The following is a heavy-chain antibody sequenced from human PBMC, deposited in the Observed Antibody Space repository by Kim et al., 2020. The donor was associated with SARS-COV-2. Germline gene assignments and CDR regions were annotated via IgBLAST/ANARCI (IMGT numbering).Heavy chain of an antibody. CDR1: GFTFGNYW. V-gene: IGHV3-7*02. D-gene: IGHD6-13*01. CDR3: ASGSSSSWSLDDY. CDR2: INGDGTDI. J-gene: IGHJ4*02. Sequence: GGSLRLSCESSGFTFGNYWMHWVRQAPGEGLEWVANINGDGTDIYYVDSMRGRFTISRDNAKNSLYLQMNGLRAEDTAVYYCASGSSSSWSLDDYWGQGTLVTVSS.